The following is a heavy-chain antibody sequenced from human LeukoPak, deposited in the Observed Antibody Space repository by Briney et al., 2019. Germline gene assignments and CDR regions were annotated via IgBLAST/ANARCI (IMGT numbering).Heavy chain of an antibody. CDR1: GGSISSGGYY. D-gene: IGHD4-23*01. Sequence: SETLSLTCTVSGGSISSGGYYWSWLRQHPGKGLEWIGYIYYSGSTYYNPSLKSRVTISVDTSKNQFSLKLSSVTAADTAVYYCAREVSRWPYYFDYWGQGTLVTASS. CDR2: IYYSGST. J-gene: IGHJ4*02. CDR3: AREVSRWPYYFDY. V-gene: IGHV4-31*03.